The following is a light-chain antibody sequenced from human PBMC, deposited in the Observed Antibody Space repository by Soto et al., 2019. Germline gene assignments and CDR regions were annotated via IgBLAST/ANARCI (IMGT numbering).Light chain of an antibody. Sequence: DIVMTQSPDSLAVSLGERATINCKSSQSVLYSSNNKNYLAWYQQKPGQPPKLLIYWASTRESGVPDRFSGSGSETEFTLTISSLQAEDVAVYYCQQYYSTHTVGQGTKLEIK. V-gene: IGKV4-1*01. CDR1: QSVLYSSNNKNY. J-gene: IGKJ2*01. CDR3: QQYYSTHT. CDR2: WAS.